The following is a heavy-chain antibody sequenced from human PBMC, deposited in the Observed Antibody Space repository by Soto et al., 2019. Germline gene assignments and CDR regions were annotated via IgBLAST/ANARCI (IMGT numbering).Heavy chain of an antibody. D-gene: IGHD3-22*01. Sequence: GGSLRLSCAASGFTFSSYAMSWVRQAPGKGLEWVSAISGSGGSTYYADSVKGRFTISRDNSKNTLYLQMNSLRAEDTAVYYCAKLGSITMIVVVSTEMDVWGQGTTVTVSS. J-gene: IGHJ6*02. CDR2: ISGSGGST. CDR1: GFTFSSYA. CDR3: AKLGSITMIVVVSTEMDV. V-gene: IGHV3-23*01.